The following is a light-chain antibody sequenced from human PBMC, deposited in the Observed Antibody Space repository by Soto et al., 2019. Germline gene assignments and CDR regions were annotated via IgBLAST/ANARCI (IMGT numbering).Light chain of an antibody. CDR3: QQLHTYLLT. J-gene: IGKJ4*01. CDR1: QAIGTY. V-gene: IGKV1-9*01. Sequence: DIQLTQSPSFLSASIGDSVTITCRASQAIGTYLAWYQQKPVKAPNLLVSAASTLHSGVPSRFSGSGSGTEFTLTITGLQPEDVATYYCQQLHTYLLTFGGGTKVQIK. CDR2: AAS.